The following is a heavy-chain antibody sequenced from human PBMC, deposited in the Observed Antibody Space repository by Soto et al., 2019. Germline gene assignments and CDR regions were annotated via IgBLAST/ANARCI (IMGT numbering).Heavy chain of an antibody. V-gene: IGHV1-18*01. CDR2: ISSHNGNT. J-gene: IGHJ4*02. CDR3: ASSSIAAAGPFDY. Sequence: QVQLVQSGDEVKQPGASVKVSCKASGSTITAYGISWVRQAPGQGLEWMAWISSHNGNTYYAQNLQGRVTMTPDTSTSTAYMELRSLRSDDTAVYYWASSSIAAAGPFDYWGQGALVTVSS. D-gene: IGHD6-13*01. CDR1: GSTITAYG.